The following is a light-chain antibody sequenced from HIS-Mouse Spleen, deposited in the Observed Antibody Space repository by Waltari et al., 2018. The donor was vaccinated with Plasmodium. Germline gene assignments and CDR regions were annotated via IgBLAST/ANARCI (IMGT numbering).Light chain of an antibody. Sequence: EIVMTQSPATLSVSPGARATLSCRASQSVSSNLAWYQQKPGQAPRLLSYGASTRATGIPARFSGSGSGTEFTLTISSLQSEDFAVYYCQQYNNWSFTFGPGTKVDIK. V-gene: IGKV3-15*01. CDR3: QQYNNWSFT. CDR1: QSVSSN. CDR2: GAS. J-gene: IGKJ3*01.